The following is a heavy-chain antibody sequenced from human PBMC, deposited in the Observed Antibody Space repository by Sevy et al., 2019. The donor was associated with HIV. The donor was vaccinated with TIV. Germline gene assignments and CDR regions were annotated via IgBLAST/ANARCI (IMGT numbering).Heavy chain of an antibody. Sequence: GESLKISCAASGFTFNNYAMSWVRQAPGKGLEGKGLEWVSTIGGGGGGTYYADSVRGRFTISRDNSKNTLYLQVNSRRVEDTAVYYCAKHYIHDIADGWYFDLWGRGTLVTVSS. CDR2: IGGGGGGT. J-gene: IGHJ2*01. CDR1: GFTFNNYA. CDR3: AKHYIHDIADGWYFDL. V-gene: IGHV3-23*01. D-gene: IGHD6-13*01.